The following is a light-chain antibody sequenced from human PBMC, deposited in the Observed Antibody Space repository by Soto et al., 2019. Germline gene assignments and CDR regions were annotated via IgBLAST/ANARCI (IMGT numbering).Light chain of an antibody. Sequence: QSALTQPHSVSGSPGQSVTICCTGTSSDVGGYSYVSWYQQHPGKAPQLIISDVTERPSGVPDRFSGSKSGNTASLTISGLQAEDEADYYCCSYTGSYSYVFGIGTKVTVL. J-gene: IGLJ1*01. CDR1: SSDVGGYSY. CDR3: CSYTGSYSYV. CDR2: DVT. V-gene: IGLV2-11*01.